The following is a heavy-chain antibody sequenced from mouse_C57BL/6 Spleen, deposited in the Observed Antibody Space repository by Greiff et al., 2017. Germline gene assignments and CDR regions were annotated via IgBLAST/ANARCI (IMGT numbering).Heavy chain of an antibody. CDR2: IDPSDSYT. CDR3: ARRSDY. J-gene: IGHJ2*01. Sequence: VQLQQPGAELVKPGASVKLSCKASGYTFTSYWMQWVKQRPGQGLEWIGEIDPSDSYTNYNQKFKGKATLTVDTSSSTAYMQLSSLTSEDSAVYYCARRSDYWGQGTTLTVSS. CDR1: GYTFTSYW. V-gene: IGHV1-50*01.